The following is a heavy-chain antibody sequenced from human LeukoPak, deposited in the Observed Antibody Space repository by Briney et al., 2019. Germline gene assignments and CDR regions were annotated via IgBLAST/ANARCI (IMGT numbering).Heavy chain of an antibody. CDR3: ARELIEGYSSSCTDY. D-gene: IGHD6-13*01. V-gene: IGHV3-7*01. Sequence: PGGSLRLSCAASGFTFSSYWMSWVRQAPGKGLEWVANIKQDGSEKYYVDSVKGRFTISRDNAKNSLYLQMNSLRAEDTAVYYCARELIEGYSSSCTDYWGQGTLVTVSS. J-gene: IGHJ4*02. CDR1: GFTFSSYW. CDR2: IKQDGSEK.